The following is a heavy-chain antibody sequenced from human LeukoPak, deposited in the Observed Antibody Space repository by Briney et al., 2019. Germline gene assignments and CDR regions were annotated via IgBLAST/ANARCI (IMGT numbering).Heavy chain of an antibody. D-gene: IGHD5-24*01. J-gene: IGHJ4*02. CDR3: ARVSGDGNAAVYYFDY. V-gene: IGHV3-48*03. Sequence: GGPLRLSCAASGFTFSSYEMNWVRQAPGKGLEGVSYISSSGSTIYYADSVKGRFTITRDNAKNSLYLQMNSLRAEDTAVYYCARVSGDGNAAVYYFDYWGQGTLVTVSS. CDR2: ISSSGSTI. CDR1: GFTFSSYE.